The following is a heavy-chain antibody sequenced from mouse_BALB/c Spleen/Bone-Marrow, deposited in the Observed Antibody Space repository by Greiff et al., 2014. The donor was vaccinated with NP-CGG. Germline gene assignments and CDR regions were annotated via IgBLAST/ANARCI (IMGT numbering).Heavy chain of an antibody. Sequence: VQLQQSGPELEKPGASVKISCKASGYSFTDYNMNWVKQNNGKSLEWIGNIDPYYGGTSYNQKFKGKATLTVDKSSNTAYMQLKSLTSEDSAVYYCTRDGYYEGFYAMDYWVREPQSPSPQ. CDR1: GYSFTDYN. V-gene: IGHV1-39*01. D-gene: IGHD2-3*01. J-gene: IGHJ4*01. CDR2: IDPYYGGT. CDR3: TRDGYYEGFYAMDY.